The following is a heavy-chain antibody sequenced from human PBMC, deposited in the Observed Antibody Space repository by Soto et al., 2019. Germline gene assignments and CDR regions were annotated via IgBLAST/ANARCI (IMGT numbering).Heavy chain of an antibody. D-gene: IGHD1-1*01. CDR2: ISAHNGNT. V-gene: IGHV1-18*01. CDR3: ARGRYGDY. CDR1: GYGFTTYG. J-gene: IGHJ4*02. Sequence: QVHLVQSGAEVKKPGASVKVSFKGSGYGFTTYGITWVRQAPGQGLEWMAWISAHNGNTNYAQKLQGRVTVTRDTSTNTAYRELRSVRSDDTAVYYCARGRYGDYWGQGALVTVSS.